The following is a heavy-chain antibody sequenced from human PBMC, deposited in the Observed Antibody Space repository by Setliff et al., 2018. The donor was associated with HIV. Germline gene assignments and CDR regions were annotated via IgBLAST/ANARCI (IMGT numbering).Heavy chain of an antibody. Sequence: ASVKVSCKAFGYSSSKYGISWVRQAPGQGLEWMGWISGFNGNTKYGQSFQGRVTMTTDTSTSTVYMELRSLRSDDTAVYYCGRVPYRSAWFSGGHNPFDDWGQGTMVTVSS. V-gene: IGHV1-18*01. CDR1: GYSSSKYG. CDR2: ISGFNGNT. D-gene: IGHD6-19*01. CDR3: GRVPYRSAWFSGGHNPFDD. J-gene: IGHJ3*01.